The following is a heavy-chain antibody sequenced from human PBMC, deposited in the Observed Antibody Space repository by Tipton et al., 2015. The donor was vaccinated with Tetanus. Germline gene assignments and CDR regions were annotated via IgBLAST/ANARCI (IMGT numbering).Heavy chain of an antibody. CDR2: ISAYNGNT. CDR1: GYTFTSYG. V-gene: IGHV1-18*01. CDR3: ARDPGRVAAADLRGYHP. D-gene: IGHD6-13*01. J-gene: IGHJ5*02. Sequence: MQLVQSGAEVKKPGASVKVSCKASGYTFTSYGISWVRQAPGQGLEWMGWISAYNGNTNYAQKLQGRVTMTTDTCTSTAYMGLRSLRSDDTAVYYCARDPGRVAAADLRGYHPWGQGTLVTVSS.